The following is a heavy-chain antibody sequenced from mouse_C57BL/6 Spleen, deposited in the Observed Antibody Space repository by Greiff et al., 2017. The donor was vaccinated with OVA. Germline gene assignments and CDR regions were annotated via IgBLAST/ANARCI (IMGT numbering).Heavy chain of an antibody. J-gene: IGHJ1*03. Sequence: VQLQESGPGLVQPSQSLSITCTVSGFSLTSYGVHWVRQSPGKGLEWLGVIWSGGSTDYNAAFISRLSISKDNSKSQVFFKMNSLQADDTAIYYCARNWRDWYFDVWGTGTTVTVSS. CDR3: ARNWRDWYFDV. V-gene: IGHV2-2*01. CDR1: GFSLTSYG. CDR2: IWSGGST.